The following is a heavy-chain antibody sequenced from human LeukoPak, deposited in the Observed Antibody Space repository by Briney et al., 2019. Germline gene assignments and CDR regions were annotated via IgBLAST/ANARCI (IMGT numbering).Heavy chain of an antibody. CDR3: AKMIGSTNGVYDYFDY. J-gene: IGHJ4*02. CDR1: GFTFSSYA. V-gene: IGHV3-23*01. Sequence: GGSLRLSCAASGFTFSSYAMSWVRQAPGKGLEWVSAISGSGGSTYYADSVKGRFTISRDNSKNTLYLQMNSLRAEDTAVYYCAKMIGSTNGVYDYFDYWGQGTLVTVSS. CDR2: ISGSGGST. D-gene: IGHD2-8*01.